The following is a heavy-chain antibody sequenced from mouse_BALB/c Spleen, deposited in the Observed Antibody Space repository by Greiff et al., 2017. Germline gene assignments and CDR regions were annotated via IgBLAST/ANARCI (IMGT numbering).Heavy chain of an antibody. D-gene: IGHD2-3*01. Sequence: VKVVESGPGLVAPSQSLSITCTVSGFSLTSYGVHWVRQPPGKGLEWLGVIWAGGSTNYNSALMSRLSISKDNSKSQVFLKMNSLQTDDTAMYYCASPPHDGPYYYAMDYWGQGTSVTVSS. J-gene: IGHJ4*01. CDR3: ASPPHDGPYYYAMDY. V-gene: IGHV2-9*02. CDR2: IWAGGST. CDR1: GFSLTSYG.